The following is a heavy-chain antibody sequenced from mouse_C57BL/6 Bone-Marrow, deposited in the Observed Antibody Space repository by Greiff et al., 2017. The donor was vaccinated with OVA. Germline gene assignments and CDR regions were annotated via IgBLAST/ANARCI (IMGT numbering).Heavy chain of an antibody. D-gene: IGHD1-1*01. V-gene: IGHV1-9*01. J-gene: IGHJ1*03. CDR1: GYTFTGYW. CDR3: ASSVYYGSRGGWYFDV. CDR2: ILPGSGST. Sequence: VQGVESGAELMKPGASVKLSCKATGYTFTGYWIEWVKQRPGHGLEWIGEILPGSGSTNYNEKFKGKATFTADTSSNTAYMQLSSLTTEDSAIYYCASSVYYGSRGGWYFDVWGTGTTVTVSS.